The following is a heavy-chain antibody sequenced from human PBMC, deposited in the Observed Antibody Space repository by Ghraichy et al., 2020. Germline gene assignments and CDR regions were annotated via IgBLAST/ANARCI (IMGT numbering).Heavy chain of an antibody. V-gene: IGHV4-31*03. CDR2: IYYSGST. CDR1: GGSISSGGYY. CDR3: ARAGYYYDSSGAFDI. D-gene: IGHD3-22*01. Sequence: SLNISCTVSGGSISSGGYYWSWIRQHPGKGLEWIGYIYYSGSTYYNPSLKSRVTISVDTSKNQFSLKLSSVTAADTAVYYCARAGYYYDSSGAFDIWGQGTMVTVSS. J-gene: IGHJ3*02.